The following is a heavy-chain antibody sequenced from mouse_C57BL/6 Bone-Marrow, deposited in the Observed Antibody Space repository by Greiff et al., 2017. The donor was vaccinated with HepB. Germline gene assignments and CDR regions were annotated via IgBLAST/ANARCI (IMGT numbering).Heavy chain of an antibody. J-gene: IGHJ2*01. Sequence: EVQLKESGAELVRPGASVKLSCTASGFNIKDDYMHWVKQRPEQGLEWIGWIDPENGDTEYASKFQGKATITADTSSNTAYLQLSSLTSEDTAVYYCTTGDYYGSRYFDYWGQGTTLTVSS. CDR2: IDPENGDT. V-gene: IGHV14-4*01. D-gene: IGHD1-1*01. CDR3: TTGDYYGSRYFDY. CDR1: GFNIKDDY.